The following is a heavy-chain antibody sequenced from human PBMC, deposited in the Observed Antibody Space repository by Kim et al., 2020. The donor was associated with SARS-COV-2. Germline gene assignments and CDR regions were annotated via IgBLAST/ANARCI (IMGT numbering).Heavy chain of an antibody. Sequence: NPDLKSRVNISVETSKNRFSLKLSSVTAADTAVYYCARQSRGIRAAAGDYWGQGTLVTVSS. J-gene: IGHJ4*02. CDR3: ARQSRGIRAAAGDY. D-gene: IGHD6-13*01. V-gene: IGHV4-39*01.